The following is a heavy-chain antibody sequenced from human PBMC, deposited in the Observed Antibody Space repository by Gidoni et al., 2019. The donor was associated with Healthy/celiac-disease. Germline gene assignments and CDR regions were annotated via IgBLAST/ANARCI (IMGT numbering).Heavy chain of an antibody. Sequence: QVQLVQSGAEVKKPGASVKVSCKASGYTFTGCYMHWVRQAPGQGLEWMGRINPNSGGTNNAQKFQGRITMTRDTTISTAYMELSRLGSDDTAVYYCARERDYDSSGYDYYYGMDVWGQGTTVTVSS. V-gene: IGHV1-2*06. CDR1: GYTFTGCY. D-gene: IGHD3-22*01. CDR3: ARERDYDSSGYDYYYGMDV. CDR2: INPNSGGT. J-gene: IGHJ6*02.